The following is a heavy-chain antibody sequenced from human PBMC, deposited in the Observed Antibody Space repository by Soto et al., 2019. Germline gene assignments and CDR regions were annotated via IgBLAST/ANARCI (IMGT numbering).Heavy chain of an antibody. CDR1: GGSITSYY. J-gene: IGHJ4*02. CDR2: IYYSGST. Sequence: PSETLSLTCTVSGGSITSYYWNWIRQPPGKGLEWIGYIYYSGSTNDNPSLKSRVSLSVDTTKNQYSRKVYSVTAADTAVNYCARDRAGYNYFDYWGPGTLVTVSS. V-gene: IGHV4-59*01. CDR3: ARDRAGYNYFDY. D-gene: IGHD5-12*01.